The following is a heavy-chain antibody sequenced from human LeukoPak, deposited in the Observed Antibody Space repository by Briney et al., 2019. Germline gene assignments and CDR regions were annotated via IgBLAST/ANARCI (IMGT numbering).Heavy chain of an antibody. CDR1: GYTFTGYY. Sequence: ASVKVSCKASGYTFTGYYMHWVRQAPGQGLEWMGWINPNSGGTNYAQKFQGWVTMTRDTSISTAYMELSRLRSDDTAVYYCARATQYSNSWYNYFDYWGQGTLVTVSS. CDR2: INPNSGGT. V-gene: IGHV1-2*04. D-gene: IGHD6-13*01. CDR3: ARATQYSNSWYNYFDY. J-gene: IGHJ4*02.